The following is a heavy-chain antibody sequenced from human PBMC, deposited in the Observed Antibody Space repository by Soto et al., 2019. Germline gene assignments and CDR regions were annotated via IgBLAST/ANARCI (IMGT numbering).Heavy chain of an antibody. J-gene: IGHJ4*02. CDR1: GGSISSYY. Sequence: SETLSLTCTVSGGSISSYYWSWIRQPPGKGLEWIGYIYYSGSTNYNPSLKSRVTISVDTSKNQFSLKLSSVTAADTAVYYCERGHDYSSSPSDYWGQGTLVTVSS. CDR3: ERGHDYSSSPSDY. D-gene: IGHD6-6*01. CDR2: IYYSGST. V-gene: IGHV4-59*01.